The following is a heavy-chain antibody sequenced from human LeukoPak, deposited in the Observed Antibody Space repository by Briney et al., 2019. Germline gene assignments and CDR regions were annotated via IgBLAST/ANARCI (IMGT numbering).Heavy chain of an antibody. CDR2: ISYTGTT. J-gene: IGHJ4*02. Sequence: PSETLSLTCTVSSASISSSPYYWAWIRQSPGKGLEWIGSISYTGTTYYNPSLKSRVIISVDTSKNQFSLKLSSVTAADTAVYYCARPHYGDYVEDYFDYWGQGTLVTVSS. CDR3: ARPHYGDYVEDYFDY. D-gene: IGHD4-17*01. V-gene: IGHV4-39*01. CDR1: SASISSSPYY.